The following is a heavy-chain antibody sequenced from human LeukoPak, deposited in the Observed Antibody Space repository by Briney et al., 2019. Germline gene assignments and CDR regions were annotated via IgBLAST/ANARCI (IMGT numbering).Heavy chain of an antibody. V-gene: IGHV3-66*04. CDR3: ARRGDGYNSGDFYGMDV. Sequence: GGSLRLSCAASGFTFSSYWMSWVRQAPGKGLEWVSVIYSGGSTYYADSVKGRFTISRDNSKNTLYLQMNSLRAEDTAVYYCARRGDGYNSGDFYGMDVWGQGTTVTVSS. D-gene: IGHD5-24*01. CDR1: GFTFSSYW. CDR2: IYSGGST. J-gene: IGHJ6*02.